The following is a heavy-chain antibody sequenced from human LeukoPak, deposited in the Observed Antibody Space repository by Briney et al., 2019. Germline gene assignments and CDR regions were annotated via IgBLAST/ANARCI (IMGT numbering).Heavy chain of an antibody. V-gene: IGHV1-8*03. CDR3: ARQMESRYCSSTSCYGWFDP. D-gene: IGHD2-2*01. J-gene: IGHJ5*02. Sequence: GASVKVSCMASGYTFTSYDINWVRQATGQGLEWMGWMNPNSGNTGYAQKFQGRVTITRNTSISTAYMELSSLRSEDTAVYYCARQMESRYCSSTSCYGWFDPWGQGTLVTVSS. CDR2: MNPNSGNT. CDR1: GYTFTSYD.